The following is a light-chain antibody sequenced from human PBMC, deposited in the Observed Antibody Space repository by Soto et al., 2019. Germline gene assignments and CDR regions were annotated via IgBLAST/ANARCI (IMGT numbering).Light chain of an antibody. CDR1: SSDVGAYHY. Sequence: QSALTQPASVSGSPGQSITFSCTGTSSDVGAYHYVSWYRQHPGRAPKLMIYEVSNRPSGVPDRFSGSKSGNTASLTVSGLQADDEADYYCSSYAGSNNFVVFGGGTKVTVL. J-gene: IGLJ2*01. CDR2: EVS. CDR3: SSYAGSNNFVV. V-gene: IGLV2-8*01.